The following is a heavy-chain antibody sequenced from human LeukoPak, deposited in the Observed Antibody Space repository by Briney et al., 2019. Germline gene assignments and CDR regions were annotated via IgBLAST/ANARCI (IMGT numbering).Heavy chain of an antibody. D-gene: IGHD1-26*01. CDR1: GGSISSSSYY. CDR2: IYYSGST. Sequence: KSSETLSLTCTVSGGSISSSSYYWGWIRQPPGKGLEWIGSIYYSGSTYYNPSLKSRVTISVDTSKNQFSLKLSSVTAADTAVYYCGNPRAWDMSIDYWGQGILVTVSS. J-gene: IGHJ4*02. CDR3: GNPRAWDMSIDY. V-gene: IGHV4-39*07.